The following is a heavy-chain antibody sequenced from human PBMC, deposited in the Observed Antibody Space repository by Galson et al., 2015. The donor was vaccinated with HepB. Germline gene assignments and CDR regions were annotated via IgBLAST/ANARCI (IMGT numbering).Heavy chain of an antibody. D-gene: IGHD6-19*01. CDR3: ARDGVAGSLLFDY. V-gene: IGHV3-74*01. CDR2: INSDGSST. CDR1: GFTFSSYW. J-gene: IGHJ4*02. Sequence: SLRLSCAASGFTFSSYWMHWVRQAPGKGLVWVSRINSDGSSTSYADSVKGRFTISRDNAKNTLYLQMNSLRAEDTAVYYCARDGVAGSLLFDYWGQGTLVTVSS.